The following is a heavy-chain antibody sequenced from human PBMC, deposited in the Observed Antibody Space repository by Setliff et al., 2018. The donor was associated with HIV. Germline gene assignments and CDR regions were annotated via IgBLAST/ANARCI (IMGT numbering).Heavy chain of an antibody. J-gene: IGHJ4*02. D-gene: IGHD6-13*01. V-gene: IGHV3-33*01. CDR1: GFTFNSYG. Sequence: GGSLRLSCAASGFTFNSYGIHWVRQAPGKGLEWVALIWYDSSKKEFVDSVKGRFNILRDDSKKTAYLQMNSLRADDTAVYYCARDGSSWYEFYFDCWGQGTLVTVSS. CDR3: ARDGSSWYEFYFDC. CDR2: IWYDSSKK.